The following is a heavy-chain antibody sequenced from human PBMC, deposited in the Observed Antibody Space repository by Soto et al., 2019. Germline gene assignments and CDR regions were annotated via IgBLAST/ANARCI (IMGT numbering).Heavy chain of an antibody. Sequence: QVQLVQSGAEVKKPGSSVKVSCKASGGTFSSYAISWVRQAPGQGLEWMGGIIPICGTASYAQKYQGRVTITADESASRAYMELSSLRAEDTAVYYCARPYYDFWSYYPNYYAMDVWGQGTTVTVSS. CDR1: GGTFSSYA. V-gene: IGHV1-69*01. CDR2: IIPICGTA. CDR3: ARPYYDFWSYYPNYYAMDV. D-gene: IGHD3-3*01. J-gene: IGHJ6*02.